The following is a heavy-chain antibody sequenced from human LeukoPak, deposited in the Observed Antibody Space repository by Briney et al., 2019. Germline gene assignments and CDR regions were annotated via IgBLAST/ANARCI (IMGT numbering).Heavy chain of an antibody. J-gene: IGHJ6*03. D-gene: IGHD6-13*01. CDR2: ISWNSGSI. CDR3: AKALGAAASLSAYYYYMDV. Sequence: GSPLKISCAASGFTFDDYAMHWVRQAPGKGLEWVSGISWNSGSIGYADSVKGRFTISRDNAKNSLYLQMNSLRAEDTALYYCAKALGAAASLSAYYYYMDVWGKGTTVTVSS. V-gene: IGHV3-9*01. CDR1: GFTFDDYA.